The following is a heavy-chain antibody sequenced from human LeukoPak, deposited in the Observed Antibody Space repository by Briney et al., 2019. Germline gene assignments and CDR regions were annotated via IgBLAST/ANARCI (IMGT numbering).Heavy chain of an antibody. J-gene: IGHJ4*02. V-gene: IGHV5-51*01. CDR3: VRFGLTSSLDY. CDR1: GYRLTNNW. Sequence: PGESLKISWKISGYRLTNNWIGWVRQVPGKGLEWMGLIYPGDSDTRYSPSFQGQVTFSVDASISTAYLQLSGLRASDTAIYYCVRFGLTSSLDYWGQGTLVTVSS. D-gene: IGHD6-13*01. CDR2: IYPGDSDT.